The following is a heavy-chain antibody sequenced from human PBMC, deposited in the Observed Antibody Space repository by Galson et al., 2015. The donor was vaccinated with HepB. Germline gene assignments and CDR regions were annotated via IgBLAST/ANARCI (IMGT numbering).Heavy chain of an antibody. V-gene: IGHV3-33*01. CDR3: ARDNYYDSSGYNYTGFDH. J-gene: IGHJ4*02. Sequence: SLRLSCAASGFTFSNYGVHWVRQAPGKGLEWVAVIWYDGSNKYYADSVKGRFTISRDNSKNTLHLQMNSLRAEDTAVYYCARDNYYDSSGYNYTGFDHWGQGTLVTVSS. CDR2: IWYDGSNK. CDR1: GFTFSNYG. D-gene: IGHD3-22*01.